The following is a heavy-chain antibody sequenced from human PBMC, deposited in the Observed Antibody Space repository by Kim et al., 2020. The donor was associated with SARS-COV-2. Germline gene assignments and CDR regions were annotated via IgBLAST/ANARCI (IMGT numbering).Heavy chain of an antibody. CDR3: VRYGRNYGAVH. Sequence: GGSLRLSCSASGFIFSDYAIHWVRRAPGMGLQYVSATTRDGDGSFYADSVKDRFTIFRDNSKNTLFLQMSGLRAEDTAFYYCVRYGRNYGAVHWGQGTLVSVS. J-gene: IGHJ4*02. CDR1: GFIFSDYA. CDR2: TTRDGDGS. D-gene: IGHD1-7*01. V-gene: IGHV3-64D*06.